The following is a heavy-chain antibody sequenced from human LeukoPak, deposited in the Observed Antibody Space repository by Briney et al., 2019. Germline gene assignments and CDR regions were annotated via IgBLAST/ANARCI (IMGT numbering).Heavy chain of an antibody. V-gene: IGHV3-23*01. CDR2: ISGGSGST. CDR3: GRRYFDY. Sequence: GGSLRLSCAASGFTFSSYAMSWVRQAPGKGLEWVSVISGGSGSTYHADSVKGRFTISRDNAKNSLYLQMNSLRAEDSAVYYCGRRYFDYWGQGTLVTVSS. CDR1: GFTFSSYA. J-gene: IGHJ4*02.